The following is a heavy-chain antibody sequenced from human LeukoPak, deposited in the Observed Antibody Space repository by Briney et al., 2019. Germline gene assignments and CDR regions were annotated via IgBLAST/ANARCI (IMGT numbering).Heavy chain of an antibody. CDR1: GGSISIGDYY. Sequence: PSQTLSLTCIVSGGSISIGDYYWSWIRQPPGKGLEWIGYIFNSGSTYYNPSLKSRITISVDTSKNQFSLKLSSVTAADTAVYYCARGDSYYGSGSYDYWGQGTLVTVSS. CDR2: IFNSGST. CDR3: ARGDSYYGSGSYDY. D-gene: IGHD3-10*01. V-gene: IGHV4-30-4*01. J-gene: IGHJ4*02.